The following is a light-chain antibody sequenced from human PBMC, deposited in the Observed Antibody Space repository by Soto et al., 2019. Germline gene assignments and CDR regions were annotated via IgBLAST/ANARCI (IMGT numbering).Light chain of an antibody. Sequence: QTVVTQTPSVSGTPGQRVTFSCSGGSTNIGGNYVSWFQQLPGMAPKLLIYETYKRPSGVPDRFSGSKSGTSASLAISGLQSEDEADYYCAAWDDNLNVVVFGGGTKVTVL. CDR2: ETY. V-gene: IGLV1-44*01. J-gene: IGLJ3*02. CDR3: AAWDDNLNVVV. CDR1: STNIGGNY.